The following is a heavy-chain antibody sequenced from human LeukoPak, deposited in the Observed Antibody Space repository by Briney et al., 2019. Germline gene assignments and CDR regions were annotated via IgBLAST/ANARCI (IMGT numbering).Heavy chain of an antibody. J-gene: IGHJ4*02. CDR2: IRSSSSSI. V-gene: IGHV3-21*01. Sequence: GGSLRLSCAASGFTFHTFTMNWVRQAPGKGLEWVSAIRSSSSSIYYADSVKGRFTISRDHSKNSLYLQMNSLPAEDTAVYYCARAGSVTSPVDYWGRGTLVFVSS. CDR1: GFTFHTFT. CDR3: ARAGSVTSPVDY. D-gene: IGHD2-21*02.